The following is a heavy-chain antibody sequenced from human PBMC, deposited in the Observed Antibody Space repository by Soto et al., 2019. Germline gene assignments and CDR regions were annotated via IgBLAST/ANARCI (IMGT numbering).Heavy chain of an antibody. CDR1: GFTFSRHH. CDR2: IWHDGSNK. D-gene: IGHD1-26*01. Sequence: QVQLVESGGGVVHPGRSLRLSCEVSGFTFSRHHMHWVRQAPGKGLECVAVIWHDGSNKYYADSVKGRFTISRDNSMNTLYLKMNTLRAEDTAMYYCARDREDDDRDFYYYMDVWGKGTTVTVS. CDR3: ARDREDDDRDFYYYMDV. J-gene: IGHJ6*03. V-gene: IGHV3-33*01.